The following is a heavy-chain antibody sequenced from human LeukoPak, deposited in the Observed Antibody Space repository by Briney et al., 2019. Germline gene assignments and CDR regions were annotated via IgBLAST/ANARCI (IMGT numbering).Heavy chain of an antibody. D-gene: IGHD3-22*01. CDR1: GGSISSYY. Sequence: PSETLSLTCTVSGGSISSYYWSWIRQPPGKGLEWIGYIYYSGSTNYYPSLKSRVTTSVDTSKSQLSLKLSSVTAADTAVYYCARYDDSSGYYPNDACDIWGQGTMVTVSS. J-gene: IGHJ3*02. CDR3: ARYDDSSGYYPNDACDI. V-gene: IGHV4-59*01. CDR2: IYYSGST.